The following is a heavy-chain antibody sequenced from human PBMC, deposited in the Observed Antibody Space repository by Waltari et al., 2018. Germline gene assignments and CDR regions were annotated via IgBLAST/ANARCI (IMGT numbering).Heavy chain of an antibody. CDR2: INPNSGGT. V-gene: IGHV1-2*06. CDR3: ARSHSSSWYEDY. Sequence: QVQLVQSGAEVTKPGASVKVSCKASGYPFTGYYMHWVRQAPGQGLEWMGRINPNSGGTNYAQKFQGRVTMTRDTSISTAYMELSRLRSDDTAVYYCARSHSSSWYEDYWGQGTLVTVSS. CDR1: GYPFTGYY. D-gene: IGHD6-13*01. J-gene: IGHJ4*02.